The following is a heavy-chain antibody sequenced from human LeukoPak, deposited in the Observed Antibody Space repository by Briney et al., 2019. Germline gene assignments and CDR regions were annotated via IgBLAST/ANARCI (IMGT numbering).Heavy chain of an antibody. CDR3: ARDSRYDSSGKFDY. V-gene: IGHV3-11*04. CDR2: ISSSGSTI. Sequence: GGSLRLSCAASGFTFSDYYMSWIRQAPGKGLEWVSYISSSGSTIYYADSVKGRFTISRDNAENSLYLQMNSLRAEDTAVYYCARDSRYDSSGKFDYWGQGTLVTVSS. D-gene: IGHD3-22*01. J-gene: IGHJ4*02. CDR1: GFTFSDYY.